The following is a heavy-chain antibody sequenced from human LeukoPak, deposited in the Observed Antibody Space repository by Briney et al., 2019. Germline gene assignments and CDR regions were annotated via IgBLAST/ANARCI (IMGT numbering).Heavy chain of an antibody. CDR1: GFTFSSYG. CDR3: AKDRETYYYDSSGHDY. J-gene: IGHJ4*02. D-gene: IGHD3-22*01. Sequence: PGRSLRLSCAASGFTFSSYGMHWVRQAPGKGLEWVAVIWYDGSNKYYADSVKGRFTISRDSSKNTLYLQMNSLRAEDTAVYYCAKDRETYYYDSSGHDYWGQGTLVTVSS. CDR2: IWYDGSNK. V-gene: IGHV3-33*06.